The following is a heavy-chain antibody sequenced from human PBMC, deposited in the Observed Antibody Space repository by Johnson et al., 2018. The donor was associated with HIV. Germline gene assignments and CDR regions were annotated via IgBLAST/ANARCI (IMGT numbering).Heavy chain of an antibody. V-gene: IGHV3-30*03. Sequence: QVQLVESGGGVVQPGRSLRLSCAASGFTFSSYGMHWVRQAPGKGLEWVAVISYDGSNKYYADSVKVRFTISRDNSKNTLYLQMNSLRAEDTAVYYCARERDDSSGYYYHDAFDIWGQGTMVTVSS. CDR1: GFTFSSYG. CDR3: ARERDDSSGYYYHDAFDI. J-gene: IGHJ3*02. CDR2: ISYDGSNK. D-gene: IGHD3-22*01.